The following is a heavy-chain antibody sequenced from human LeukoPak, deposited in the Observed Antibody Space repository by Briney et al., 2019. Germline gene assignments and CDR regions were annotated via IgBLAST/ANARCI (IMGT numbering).Heavy chain of an antibody. CDR1: GFTFTNHW. CDR2: IRGDGGDT. J-gene: IGHJ4*02. Sequence: QPGGSLRLSCAASGFTFTNHWMHWVRQAPGKGLVWVSRIRGDGGDTSYADSVKGRFTISGDNAKNTLYLQMDSLGAEDTAVYYCGRDVVLGSGSVDYWGQGVLVTVSS. D-gene: IGHD3-10*01. V-gene: IGHV3-74*01. CDR3: GRDVVLGSGSVDY.